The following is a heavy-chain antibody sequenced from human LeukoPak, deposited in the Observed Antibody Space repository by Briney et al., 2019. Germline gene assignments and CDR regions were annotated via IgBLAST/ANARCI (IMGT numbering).Heavy chain of an antibody. J-gene: IGHJ4*02. CDR1: GFTFSDYY. CDR3: ARAGTYVDTAMVHFDY. CDR2: ISSSGSTI. Sequence: GGSLRLSCAASGFTFSDYYMSWIHQAPGKGLEWVSYISSSGSTIYYADSVKGRFTISRDNAKNSLYLQMNSLRAEDTAVYYCARAGTYVDTAMVHFDYWGQGTLVTVSS. D-gene: IGHD5-18*01. V-gene: IGHV3-11*01.